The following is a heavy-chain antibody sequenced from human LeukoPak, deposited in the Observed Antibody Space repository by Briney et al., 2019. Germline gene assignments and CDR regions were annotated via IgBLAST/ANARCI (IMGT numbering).Heavy chain of an antibody. V-gene: IGHV3-21*01. Sequence: GGSLRLSCAASGFTFSSYSMNWVRQAPGKGLEWVSSISSSSYIYYADSVKGRFTISRDNAKNSLYLQMNSLRAEDTAVYYCARTKGSSWYGGGFDPWGQGTLVTVSS. J-gene: IGHJ5*02. D-gene: IGHD6-13*01. CDR3: ARTKGSSWYGGGFDP. CDR1: GFTFSSYS. CDR2: ISSSSYI.